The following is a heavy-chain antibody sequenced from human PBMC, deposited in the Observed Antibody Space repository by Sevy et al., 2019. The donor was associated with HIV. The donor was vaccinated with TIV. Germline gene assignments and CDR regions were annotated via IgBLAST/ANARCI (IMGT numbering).Heavy chain of an antibody. CDR2: ISATGSST. V-gene: IGHV3-23*01. CDR3: AREKRQDYYYYGMDV. D-gene: IGHD1-1*01. CDR1: GFTFNTHA. J-gene: IGHJ6*02. Sequence: GGSLRLSCAASGFTFNTHAMNWVRQAPGKGLEWVSIISATGSSTYFADSVRGRFTISRDNSKNTLYLQMDSLRAEDTAVYYCAREKRQDYYYYGMDVWGQGTTVTVSS.